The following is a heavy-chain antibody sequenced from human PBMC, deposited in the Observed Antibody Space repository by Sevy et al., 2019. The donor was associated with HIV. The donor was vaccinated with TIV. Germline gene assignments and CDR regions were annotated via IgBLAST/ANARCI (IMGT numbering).Heavy chain of an antibody. Sequence: GGSLRLSCAASGLASGFTFSSFAMSWVRQLPGKGLEWVSTINGRGGSTYYADSVKGGFNLSRYNSNNALFLQMDSLTTEDTALYYCARPTSRIATSSAAFFDSWGHGTLVTVSS. D-gene: IGHD6-6*01. J-gene: IGHJ4*01. V-gene: IGHV3-23*01. CDR2: INGRGGST. CDR1: GFTFSSFA. CDR3: ARPTSRIATSSAAFFDS.